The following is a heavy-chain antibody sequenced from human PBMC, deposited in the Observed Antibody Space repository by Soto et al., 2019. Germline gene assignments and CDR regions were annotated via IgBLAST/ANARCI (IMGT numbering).Heavy chain of an antibody. J-gene: IGHJ5*02. D-gene: IGHD3-3*02. CDR1: GDSVSSDSAA. CDR3: ARATFSWFDP. CDR2: TYYRSKWYN. V-gene: IGHV6-1*01. Sequence: QTLSLTCVISGDSVSSDSAAWNWIRQSPSRGLEWLGRTYYRSKWYNDYAVSVKSRTAINPDTSRNQFSLQLNSVTPEDTAVYFCARATFSWFDPWGQGTLVTVSS.